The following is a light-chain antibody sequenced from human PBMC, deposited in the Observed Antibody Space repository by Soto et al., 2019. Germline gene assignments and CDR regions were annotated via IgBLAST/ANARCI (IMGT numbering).Light chain of an antibody. Sequence: EIVMTQSPATLSVSPGERATLSCRASQTVGRNVAWYQQRPGQAPRLLIHGTSTRAADIPARFSGSVSGTEFTLTINSLQPEDFVIYYCQQYNNWPPMSTFGQGTKLEMK. CDR3: QQYNNWPPMST. V-gene: IGKV3-15*01. CDR2: GTS. CDR1: QTVGRN. J-gene: IGKJ2*01.